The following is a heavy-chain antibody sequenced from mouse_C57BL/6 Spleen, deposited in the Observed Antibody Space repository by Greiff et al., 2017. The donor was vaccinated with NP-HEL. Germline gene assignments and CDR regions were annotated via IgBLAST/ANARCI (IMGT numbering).Heavy chain of an antibody. CDR1: GYAFTNYL. CDR2: INPGSGGT. J-gene: IGHJ2*01. CDR3: ARDPYGYGCDY. V-gene: IGHV1-54*01. Sequence: QVHVKQSGAELVRPGTSVKVSCKASGYAFTNYLIAWVKQRPGQGLEWIGVINPGSGGTNYNEKFKGKATLTADKSSSTAYMQLSSLTSEDSAVYFCARDPYGYGCDYWGQGTTLTVSS. D-gene: IGHD2-2*01.